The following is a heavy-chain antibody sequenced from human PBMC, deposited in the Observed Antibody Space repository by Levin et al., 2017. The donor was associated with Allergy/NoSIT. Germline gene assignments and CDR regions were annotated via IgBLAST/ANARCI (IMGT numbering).Heavy chain of an antibody. Sequence: GESLKISCAASGFTFSSYAMSWVRQAPGKGLEWVSAISGSGGSTYYADSVKGRFTISRDNSKNTLYLQMNSLRAEDTAVYYCAKALIAVAGPARYYFDYWGQGTLVTVSS. J-gene: IGHJ4*02. CDR1: GFTFSSYA. V-gene: IGHV3-23*01. CDR2: ISGSGGST. CDR3: AKALIAVAGPARYYFDY. D-gene: IGHD6-19*01.